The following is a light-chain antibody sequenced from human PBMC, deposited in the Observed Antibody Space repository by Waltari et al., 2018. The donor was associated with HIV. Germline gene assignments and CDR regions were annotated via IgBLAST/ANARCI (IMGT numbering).Light chain of an antibody. Sequence: VLTQPPSVSGAPGQRVTVPCTGSSSNIGAGSGVHWYKQVRGTAPKLDLYGENTRPAGVRDRFSASRSGTAVSLAITVLQTDDEADYYCQSYENRRCGLYVFGTGTKVTVL. CDR3: QSYENRRCGLYV. V-gene: IGLV1-40*01. CDR1: SSNIGAGSG. CDR2: GEN. J-gene: IGLJ1*01.